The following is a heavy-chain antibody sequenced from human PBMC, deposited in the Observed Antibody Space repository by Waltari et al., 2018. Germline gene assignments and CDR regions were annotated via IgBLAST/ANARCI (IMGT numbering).Heavy chain of an antibody. V-gene: IGHV4-59*08. Sequence: HVQLQESGPGLVKPSETLSLTCTVSGDFPSDDHWTRLRRAPGKGLEWIAYLRNTGGPRGTPSLGRRVTGSAGTSKKGVSLRLTSVTGADTAVYFCARVPTRYYDSLGWGCFDQWGQGILVTVSS. D-gene: IGHD3-22*01. CDR1: GDFPSDDH. CDR2: LRNTGGP. CDR3: ARVPTRYYDSLGWGCFDQ. J-gene: IGHJ4*02.